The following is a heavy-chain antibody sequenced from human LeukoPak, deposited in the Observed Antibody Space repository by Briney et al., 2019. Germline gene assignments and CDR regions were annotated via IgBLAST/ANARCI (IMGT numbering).Heavy chain of an antibody. V-gene: IGHV3-48*01. CDR2: ISSSSSTK. CDR3: ARDTGVAAAGKYYMDV. D-gene: IGHD6-13*01. Sequence: GGSLRLSCAASGFTFSSYSMNWVRQAPGKGLEWVSYISSSSSTKYYADSVKGRFTISRDNAKNSLYLQMNSLRAEDTAVYYCARDTGVAAAGKYYMDVWGKGTTVTVSS. J-gene: IGHJ6*03. CDR1: GFTFSSYS.